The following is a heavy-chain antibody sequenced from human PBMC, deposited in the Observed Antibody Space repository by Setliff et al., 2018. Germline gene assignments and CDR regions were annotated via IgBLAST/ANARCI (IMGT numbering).Heavy chain of an antibody. Sequence: WASVKVSCKASGYTFTSYGFSWVRQAPGQGLEWMGWISVYNGKTKYAQKFQGRVTMTRNTSISTAYMELSSLRSEDAAVYYCARVRRSGFDYWGQGTLVTVSS. CDR3: ARVRRSGFDY. D-gene: IGHD1-1*01. J-gene: IGHJ4*02. CDR2: ISVYNGKT. CDR1: GYTFTSYG. V-gene: IGHV1-18*01.